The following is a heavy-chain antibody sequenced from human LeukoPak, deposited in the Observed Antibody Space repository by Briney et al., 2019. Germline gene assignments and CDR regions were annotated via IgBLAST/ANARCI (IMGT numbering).Heavy chain of an antibody. D-gene: IGHD3-3*01. CDR3: ARGRSYDFWSGYYYYGATYYYYMDV. Sequence: ASATVSRKASGYTFTSYDINWVRQATGQGLEWMGWMNPNSGNTGYAQKFQGRVTMTSNTSISTAYMELSSLRSEDTAVYYCARGRSYDFWSGYYYYGATYYYYMDVWGKGTTVTVSS. CDR2: MNPNSGNT. CDR1: GYTFTSYD. J-gene: IGHJ6*03. V-gene: IGHV1-8*01.